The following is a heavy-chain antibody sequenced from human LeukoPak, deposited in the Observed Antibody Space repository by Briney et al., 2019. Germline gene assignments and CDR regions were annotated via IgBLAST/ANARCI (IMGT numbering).Heavy chain of an antibody. CDR3: ARVMGYCSSTSCRRGLYFDY. CDR2: IYHSGST. CDR1: AGSISSGGYY. D-gene: IGHD2-2*01. V-gene: IGHV4-30-2*01. J-gene: IGHJ4*02. Sequence: SQTLSLTCTVSAGSISSGGYYWSWIRQPPGKGLEWIGYIYHSGSTYYNPSLKSRVTVSVDRSKNQFSLKLSSVTAADTAVYYSARVMGYCSSTSCRRGLYFDYWGQGTLVTVPS.